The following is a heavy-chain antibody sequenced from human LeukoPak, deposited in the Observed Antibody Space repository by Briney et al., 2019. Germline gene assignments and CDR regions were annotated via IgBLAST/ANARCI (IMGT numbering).Heavy chain of an antibody. D-gene: IGHD6-6*01. CDR3: ARVAARYVGMDV. CDR1: GGSVSSGTYY. Sequence: SETLSLTCTVSGGSVSSGTYYWSWIRQPPGKGLEWIGYIYYSGSTNYNLSLKSRVTISVDTSKKQVSLNLSSVTAADTAVYYCARVAARYVGMDVWGQGTTVTVSS. CDR2: IYYSGST. J-gene: IGHJ6*02. V-gene: IGHV4-61*01.